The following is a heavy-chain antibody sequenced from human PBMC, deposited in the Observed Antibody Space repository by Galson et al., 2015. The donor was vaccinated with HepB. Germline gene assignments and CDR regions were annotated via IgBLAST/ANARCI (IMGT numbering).Heavy chain of an antibody. CDR2: ISSSSSTI. Sequence: SLRLSCAASGFTFSSYSMNWVRQAPGKGLEWVSYISSSSSTIYYADSVKGRFTISRDNAKNSLYLQMNSLRAEDAAVYYCASPGPAAANYWGQGTLVTVSS. CDR3: ASPGPAAANY. J-gene: IGHJ4*02. CDR1: GFTFSSYS. V-gene: IGHV3-48*01. D-gene: IGHD6-13*01.